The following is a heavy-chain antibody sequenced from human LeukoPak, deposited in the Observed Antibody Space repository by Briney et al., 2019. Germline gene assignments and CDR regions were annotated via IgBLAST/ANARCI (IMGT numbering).Heavy chain of an antibody. CDR2: MNPNSGNT. CDR3: ARVRSSRTSALRFLEWLLDPNWFDP. D-gene: IGHD3-3*01. Sequence: ASVKVSCKASGYTFTSYDINWVRQATGQGLEWMGWMNPNSGNTGYAQKFQGRATMTRNTSISTAYMELSSLRSEDTAVYYCARVRSSRTSALRFLEWLLDPNWFDPWGQGTLVTVSS. V-gene: IGHV1-8*01. J-gene: IGHJ5*02. CDR1: GYTFTSYD.